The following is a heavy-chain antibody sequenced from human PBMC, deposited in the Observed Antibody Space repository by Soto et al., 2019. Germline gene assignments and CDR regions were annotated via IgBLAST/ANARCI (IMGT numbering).Heavy chain of an antibody. CDR1: GYTFTSYY. Sequence: GASVKVSCKASGYTFTSYYMHWVRQAPGQGLEWMGIINPSGGSTSYAQKFQGRVTMTRDTSTSTVYMELSSLRSEDTAVYYCAREIEDIVVVVAATSSTLAWWFDPWGQGTLVTVSS. J-gene: IGHJ5*02. CDR2: INPSGGST. D-gene: IGHD2-15*01. CDR3: AREIEDIVVVVAATSSTLAWWFDP. V-gene: IGHV1-46*01.